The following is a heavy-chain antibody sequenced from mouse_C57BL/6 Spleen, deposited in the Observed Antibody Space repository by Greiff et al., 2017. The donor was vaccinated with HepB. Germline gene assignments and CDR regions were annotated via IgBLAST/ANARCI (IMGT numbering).Heavy chain of an antibody. D-gene: IGHD1-1*01. CDR1: GYAFSSSW. Sequence: QVQLKESGPELVKPGASVKISCKASGYAFSSSWMNWVKQRPGKGLEWIGRIYPGDGDTNYNGKFKGKATLTADKSSSTAYMQLSSLTSEDSAVYFCARSPSYGSSYRYFDVWGTGTTVTVSS. CDR2: IYPGDGDT. CDR3: ARSPSYGSSYRYFDV. J-gene: IGHJ1*03. V-gene: IGHV1-82*01.